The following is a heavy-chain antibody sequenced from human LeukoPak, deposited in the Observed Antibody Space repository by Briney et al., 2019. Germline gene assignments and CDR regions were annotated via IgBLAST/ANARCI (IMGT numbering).Heavy chain of an antibody. D-gene: IGHD5-18*01. Sequence: SVKVSCKASGGTFSSYAISWVRQAPGQGLEWMGGIIPIFGTANYAQKFQGRVTITADESTSTAYMELSRLRSDDTAVYYCARSFGRGYSFVDYWGQGTLVTVSS. V-gene: IGHV1-69*13. CDR2: IIPIFGTA. CDR3: ARSFGRGYSFVDY. J-gene: IGHJ4*02. CDR1: GGTFSSYA.